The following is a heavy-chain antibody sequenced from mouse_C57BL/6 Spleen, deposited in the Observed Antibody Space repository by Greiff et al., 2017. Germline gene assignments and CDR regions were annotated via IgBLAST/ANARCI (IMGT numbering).Heavy chain of an antibody. Sequence: QVQLKESGAELVKPGASVKISCKASGYAFSSYWMNWVKQRPGKGLEWIGQIYPGDGDTNYNGKFKGKATLTADKSSSTAYMQLSSLTSEDSAVYFCARRGTVVASYYAMDYWGQGTSVTVSS. CDR2: IYPGDGDT. CDR3: ARRGTVVASYYAMDY. V-gene: IGHV1-80*01. D-gene: IGHD1-1*01. CDR1: GYAFSSYW. J-gene: IGHJ4*01.